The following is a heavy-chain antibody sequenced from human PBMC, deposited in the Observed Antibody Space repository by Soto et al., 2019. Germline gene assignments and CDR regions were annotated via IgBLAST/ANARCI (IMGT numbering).Heavy chain of an antibody. V-gene: IGHV5-51*01. CDR2: IYPGDSDT. CDR1: GYSFTSYW. Sequence: PGESLKISCKGSGYSFTSYWIGWVRQMPGKGLEWMGIIYPGDSDTRYSPSFQGQVTISADKSISTAYLQCSSLKASDTAMYYCASHHRATYYYYGMDVWGQGTTVTVSS. J-gene: IGHJ6*02. CDR3: ASHHRATYYYYGMDV. D-gene: IGHD5-12*01.